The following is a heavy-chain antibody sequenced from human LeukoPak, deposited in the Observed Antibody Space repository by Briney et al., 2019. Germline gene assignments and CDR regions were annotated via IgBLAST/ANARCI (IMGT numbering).Heavy chain of an antibody. V-gene: IGHV1-69*04. J-gene: IGHJ5*02. Sequence: SVKVSCKASGGTFSSYAISWVRQAPGQGLEWMGRIIPILGIANYAQKFQGRATITADKSTSTAYMELSSLRSEDTAVYYCAREWQDSRASGGGWFDPWGQGTLVTVPS. CDR2: IIPILGIA. CDR3: AREWQDSRASGGGWFDP. D-gene: IGHD3-22*01. CDR1: GGTFSSYA.